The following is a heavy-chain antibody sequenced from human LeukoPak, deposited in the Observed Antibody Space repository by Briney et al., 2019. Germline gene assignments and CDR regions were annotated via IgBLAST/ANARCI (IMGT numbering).Heavy chain of an antibody. CDR2: INHSGST. D-gene: IGHD3-10*01. CDR3: ARGRIVLLWFGELLWNWFDP. V-gene: IGHV4-34*01. CDR1: GGSFSGYY. Sequence: PSETLSLTCAVYGGSFSGYYWSWIRQPPGKGLEWIGEINHSGSTNYNPSLKSRVTISVDTSKNQFSLKLSSVTAADTAVYYCARGRIVLLWFGELLWNWFDPWGQGTLVTVSS. J-gene: IGHJ5*02.